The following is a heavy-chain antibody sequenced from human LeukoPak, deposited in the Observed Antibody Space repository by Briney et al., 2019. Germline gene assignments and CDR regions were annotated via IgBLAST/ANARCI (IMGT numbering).Heavy chain of an antibody. J-gene: IGHJ4*02. D-gene: IGHD6-6*01. CDR1: GFTFSSYW. CDR3: AKDRSIAARAGDYFDY. V-gene: IGHV3-7*03. Sequence: PGGSLRLSCAASGFTFSSYWMSWVRQAPGKGLEWVANIKQDGSEKYYVDSVKGRFTISRDNAKNSLYLQMNSLRAEDTAIYYCAKDRSIAARAGDYFDYWGQGTLVTVS. CDR2: IKQDGSEK.